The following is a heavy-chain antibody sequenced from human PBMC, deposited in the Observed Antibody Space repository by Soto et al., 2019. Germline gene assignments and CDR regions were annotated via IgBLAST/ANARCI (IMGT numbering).Heavy chain of an antibody. CDR1: GYTFTDYG. D-gene: IGHD2-15*01. J-gene: IGHJ4*02. CDR2: ISAYSGNT. V-gene: IGHV1-18*01. Sequence: QVQLVQSGTEVKKPGASVRVSCEASGYTFTDYGISWVRQAPGQGLEWMGWISAYSGNTNSAKKFHDRCTLTTDTSTSRASMEVTNLRSDYTAVYYCATSVFGDVCAASFDYWGQGTLVTVSS. CDR3: ATSVFGDVCAASFDY.